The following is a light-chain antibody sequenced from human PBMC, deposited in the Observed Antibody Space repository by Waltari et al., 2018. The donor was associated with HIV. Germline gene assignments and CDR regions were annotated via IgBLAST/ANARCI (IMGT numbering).Light chain of an antibody. CDR2: RNN. V-gene: IGLV1-47*01. CDR1: SSNIGSNY. Sequence: QSVLTQPPSASGTPGQRVTISCSGSSSNIGSNYVYCYKQPPGTAPKLLIYRNNPRPSGVPDRFSGSKSGTSASLAISGLRSEDEADYYCAAWDDSLSVVYVFGTGTKVTVL. CDR3: AAWDDSLSVVYV. J-gene: IGLJ1*01.